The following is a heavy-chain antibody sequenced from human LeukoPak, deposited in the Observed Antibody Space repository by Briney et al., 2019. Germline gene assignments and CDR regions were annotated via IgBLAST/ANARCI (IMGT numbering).Heavy chain of an antibody. CDR3: ARDLEFGVVATAPDY. CDR2: INPSGGST. J-gene: IGHJ4*02. Sequence: APVKVSCKASGYTFTSYYMHWVRQAPGQGLEWMGIINPSGGSTSYAQKFQGRVTMTRDTSTSTVYMELSSLRSEDTAVYYCARDLEFGVVATAPDYWGQGTLVTVSS. V-gene: IGHV1-46*01. D-gene: IGHD3-22*01. CDR1: GYTFTSYY.